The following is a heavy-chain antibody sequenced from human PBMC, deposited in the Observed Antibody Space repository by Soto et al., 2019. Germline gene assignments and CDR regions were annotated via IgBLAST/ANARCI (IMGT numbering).Heavy chain of an antibody. Sequence: GESLKISCKGSGYSFTSYWIGWVRQMPGKGLEWMGIIYPGDSDTRYSPSFQGQVTISADKSISTAYLQWSSLKASDTAMYYCARQSRSSSWEYYYYGMDVWGQGITVTVAS. CDR3: ARQSRSSSWEYYYYGMDV. D-gene: IGHD6-13*01. CDR2: IYPGDSDT. V-gene: IGHV5-51*01. CDR1: GYSFTSYW. J-gene: IGHJ6*02.